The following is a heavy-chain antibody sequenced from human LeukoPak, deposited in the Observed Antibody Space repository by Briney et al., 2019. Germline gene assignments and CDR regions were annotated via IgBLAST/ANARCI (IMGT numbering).Heavy chain of an antibody. J-gene: IGHJ4*02. Sequence: PGESLRLSCAASGFSFTTYAMSWVRQAPGKGLEWVSVISGDGLRTYYADSVKGRLTISRDNSKNTLFLQMNSLRAEDTAIYYCTLHYDYVWETYSYDYWGQGTLVTVSS. CDR3: TLHYDYVWETYSYDY. D-gene: IGHD3-16*01. V-gene: IGHV3-23*01. CDR2: ISGDGLRT. CDR1: GFSFTTYA.